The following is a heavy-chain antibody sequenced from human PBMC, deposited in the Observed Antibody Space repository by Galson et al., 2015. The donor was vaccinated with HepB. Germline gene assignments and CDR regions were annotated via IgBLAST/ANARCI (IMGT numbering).Heavy chain of an antibody. CDR2: INSDGSCT. J-gene: IGHJ5*02. D-gene: IGHD6-19*01. CDR3: AREAAVAGLRA. Sequence: SLRLSCAASGFTFSDYWMHWVRQAPGKGLVWVSRINSDGSCTNYADSVKGRFTISRDNAKNTLYLQMNSLRAEDTAVYYCAREAAVAGLRAWGQGTLVNVSS. V-gene: IGHV3-74*01. CDR1: GFTFSDYW.